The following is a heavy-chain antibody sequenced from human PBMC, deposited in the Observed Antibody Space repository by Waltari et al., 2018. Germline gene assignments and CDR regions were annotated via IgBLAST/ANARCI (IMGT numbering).Heavy chain of an antibody. Sequence: QVQLVQSGAEVKKPGASVKVSCKASGYTFTSYYMHWVRPAPGQGLEWMGIINPSGGSTSYAQKFQGRVTMTRDTSTSTVYMELSSLRSEDTAVYYCARPRRYDSSGYYLDYWGQGTLVTVSS. V-gene: IGHV1-46*01. CDR3: ARPRRYDSSGYYLDY. D-gene: IGHD3-22*01. J-gene: IGHJ4*02. CDR2: INPSGGST. CDR1: GYTFTSYY.